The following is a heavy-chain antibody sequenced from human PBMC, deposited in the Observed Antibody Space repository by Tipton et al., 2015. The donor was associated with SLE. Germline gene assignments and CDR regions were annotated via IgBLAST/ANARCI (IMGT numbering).Heavy chain of an antibody. J-gene: IGHJ4*02. D-gene: IGHD5-18*01. CDR1: GYTFTNYG. CDR2: ISTYDGHT. Sequence: QLVQSGAEVKKPGASVKVSCKASGYTFTNYGVTWVRQAPGQGLEWMGWISTYDGHTNYAQNLQGRVTMTIDTSTSTAYMELSSLRSDDTGVYYCAEGPGYDFDYWGQGALVTVSS. V-gene: IGHV1-18*01. CDR3: AEGPGYDFDY.